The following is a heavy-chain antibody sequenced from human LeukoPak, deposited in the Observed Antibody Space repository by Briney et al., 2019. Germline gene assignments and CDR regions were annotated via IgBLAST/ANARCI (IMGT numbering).Heavy chain of an antibody. V-gene: IGHV4-39*07. D-gene: IGHD3-22*01. Sequence: SETLTLTCTVSGGSNSSSSYYWGWIRQPPGKGLEWIGSIYYSGSTYYNPSLKSRVTISVDTSKNQFSLKLSSVTAADTAVYYCARDPKWLPFDYWGQGTLVTVSS. J-gene: IGHJ4*02. CDR3: ARDPKWLPFDY. CDR2: IYYSGST. CDR1: GGSNSSSSYY.